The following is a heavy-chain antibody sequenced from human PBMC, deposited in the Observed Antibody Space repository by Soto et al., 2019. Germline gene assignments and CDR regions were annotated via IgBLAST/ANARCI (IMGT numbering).Heavy chain of an antibody. CDR1: GGSVTTSSTY. CDR3: ARDRDYYDNSGYLHSFDF. V-gene: IGHV4-31*03. D-gene: IGHD5-12*01. CDR2: VHHSGRT. Sequence: PSETLSLTCTVSGGSVTTSSTYWSWIRHSPGKGLEWIGYVHHSGRTYYNPSLKSRVKMSVDTAKNQYDLTLTSVTAADTAVYYCARDRDYYDNSGYLHSFDFWGQGTLVTVSS. J-gene: IGHJ4*02.